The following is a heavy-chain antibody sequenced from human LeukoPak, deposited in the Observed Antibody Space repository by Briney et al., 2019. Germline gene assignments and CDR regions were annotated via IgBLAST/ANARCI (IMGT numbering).Heavy chain of an antibody. CDR1: GFTFRSYE. CDR3: ARGRPTTLMGSWYLDL. V-gene: IGHV3-48*03. J-gene: IGHJ2*01. D-gene: IGHD1-1*01. Sequence: GGSLRLSCAASGFTFRSYEMSWVRQAPGKGLEWVSCISSSANKIYDADSVRGRFTISRDNAKNSLYLQMNSLRDEDTALYYCARGRPTTLMGSWYLDLWGRGTLVTVSS. CDR2: ISSSANKI.